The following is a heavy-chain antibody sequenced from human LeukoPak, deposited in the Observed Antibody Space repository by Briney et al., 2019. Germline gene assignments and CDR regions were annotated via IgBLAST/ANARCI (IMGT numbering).Heavy chain of an antibody. J-gene: IGHJ4*02. Sequence: PSETLSLTCSVSGFSMKSSYYWAWIRQSPGKGLEWIGSIYHSESAYYNPSLRSRVTISIDTPDDQFSLKMRSVTAADTAVYYCARDPLYQGSGYYQPKGTIDYWGQGTLVTVSS. CDR1: GFSMKSSYY. CDR2: IYHSESA. V-gene: IGHV4-38-2*02. CDR3: ARDPLYQGSGYYQPKGTIDY. D-gene: IGHD3-22*01.